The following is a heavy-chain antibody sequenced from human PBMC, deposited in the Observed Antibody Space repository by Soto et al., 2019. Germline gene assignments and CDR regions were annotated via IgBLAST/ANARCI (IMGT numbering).Heavy chain of an antibody. V-gene: IGHV3-74*01. CDR1: GFTLSTYW. Sequence: PGGSLRLSCAASGFTLSTYWMHWVRQSPGKGLVWVSRISGDGSSTTYADSVRGRSTISRDNAKNTVYLQMDSLRAEDTAVYYCARSLPGTYGAFDLWGQGTMVTVSS. J-gene: IGHJ3*01. D-gene: IGHD1-7*01. CDR3: ARSLPGTYGAFDL. CDR2: ISGDGSST.